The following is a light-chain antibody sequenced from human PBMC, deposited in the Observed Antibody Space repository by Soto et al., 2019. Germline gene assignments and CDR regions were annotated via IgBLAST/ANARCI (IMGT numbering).Light chain of an antibody. CDR3: SSYTDSNSVYV. CDR1: SSDVGGHDY. V-gene: IGLV2-14*01. J-gene: IGLJ1*01. Sequence: QSALTQPASVSGSPGQSITISCNGTSSDVGGHDYVSWYQQHPGKAPKLTLFEVSNRPSGVSNRFSGSKSGNTASLTISGLQAEDEADYYCSSYTDSNSVYVFCSGTKLTVL. CDR2: EVS.